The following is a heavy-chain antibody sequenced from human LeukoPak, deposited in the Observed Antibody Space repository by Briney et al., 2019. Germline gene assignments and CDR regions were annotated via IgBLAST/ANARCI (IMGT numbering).Heavy chain of an antibody. CDR3: ARDDYLNWFDP. J-gene: IGHJ5*02. CDR1: GYSISSGYY. D-gene: IGHD4-11*01. CDR2: IYHGGST. V-gene: IGHV4-38-2*02. Sequence: SETLSLTCSVSGYSISSGYYWGWIRQSPGKGLEWIGTIYHGGSTDYNPSLEGRATISIDTSKNQFSLRLTSVTASDTAVYHCARDDYLNWFDPWGQGTLVTVSP.